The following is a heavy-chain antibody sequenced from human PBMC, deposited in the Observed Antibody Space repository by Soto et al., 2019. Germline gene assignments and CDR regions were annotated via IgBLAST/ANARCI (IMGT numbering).Heavy chain of an antibody. V-gene: IGHV5-10-1*01. J-gene: IGHJ3*02. CDR2: IDPSDSYT. D-gene: IGHD1-26*01. Sequence: PGESLKISCKGSGYSFTGYWINWVRQMPGKGLEWMGRIDPSDSYTSYSPSLEGHVTISADKPVSTAYLQWSSLKASDTAMYYCAVVRVGATMDAFDMWGQGTMVTVSS. CDR3: AVVRVGATMDAFDM. CDR1: GYSFTGYW.